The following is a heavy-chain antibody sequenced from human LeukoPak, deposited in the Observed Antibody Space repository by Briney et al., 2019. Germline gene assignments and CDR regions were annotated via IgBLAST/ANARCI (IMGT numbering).Heavy chain of an antibody. CDR1: GGSISSYY. CDR3: ARVYREQLGSRDYYYYHYMDV. D-gene: IGHD6-6*01. J-gene: IGHJ6*03. CDR2: IYTSGST. V-gene: IGHV4-4*07. Sequence: EPSETLSLTCTVSGGSISSYYWSWIRQPAGKGLEWIGRIYTSGSTNYNPSLKSRVTMSVDTSKNQFSLKLSSVAAADTAVYYCARVYREQLGSRDYYYYHYMDVWGKGTTVTVSS.